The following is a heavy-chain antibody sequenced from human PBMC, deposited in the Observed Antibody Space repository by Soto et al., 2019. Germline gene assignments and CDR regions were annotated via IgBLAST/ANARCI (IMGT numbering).Heavy chain of an antibody. V-gene: IGHV3-23*01. J-gene: IGHJ4*02. D-gene: IGHD5-12*01. Sequence: GGSLRLSCAASGFTFSSYAMSWVRQAPGKGLEWVSAISGSGGSTYYADSVKGRFTTSRDNSKNTLYLQMNSLRAEDTAVYYCAKDEGDGYNFGRFDYWGQGTLVTVSS. CDR3: AKDEGDGYNFGRFDY. CDR2: ISGSGGST. CDR1: GFTFSSYA.